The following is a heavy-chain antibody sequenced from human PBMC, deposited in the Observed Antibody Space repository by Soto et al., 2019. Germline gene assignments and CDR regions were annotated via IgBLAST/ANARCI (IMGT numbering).Heavy chain of an antibody. V-gene: IGHV3-23*01. Sequence: EVQLLESGGGLVQPGGSLRLACAASGFAFSSYAMKWVRQAPGKGLEWVSLISETSDVAYYADSVKGRFTISRDNSGNTLFLQMYSLRAEDTAVYYCARYIPGVRYYGMDAWGQGTTVTVAS. CDR3: ARYIPGVRYYGMDA. CDR1: GFAFSSYA. J-gene: IGHJ6*02. D-gene: IGHD2-2*01. CDR2: ISETSDVA.